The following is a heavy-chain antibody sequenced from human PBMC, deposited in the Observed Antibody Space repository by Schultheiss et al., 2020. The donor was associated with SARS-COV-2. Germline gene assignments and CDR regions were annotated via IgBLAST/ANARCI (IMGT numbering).Heavy chain of an antibody. CDR2: ISYDGSNK. CDR3: AKDLPLLWFGESYYYYYGRDV. D-gene: IGHD3-10*01. J-gene: IGHJ6*02. CDR1: GFTFSSYE. V-gene: IGHV3-30*07. Sequence: GGSLRLSCAASGFTFSSYEMNWVRQAPGKGLEWVAVISYDGSNKYYADSVKGRFTISRDNSKNTLYLQMNSLRAEDTAVYYCAKDLPLLWFGESYYYYYGRDVWGQGTTVTVSS.